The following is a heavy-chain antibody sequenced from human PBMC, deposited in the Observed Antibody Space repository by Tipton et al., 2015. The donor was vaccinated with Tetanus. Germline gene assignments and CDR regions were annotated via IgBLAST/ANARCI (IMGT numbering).Heavy chain of an antibody. CDR2: IIPIFGTA. J-gene: IGHJ4*02. Sequence: QVQLVQSGPEVKKPGSSVKVSCKASGGTFSSYAISWVRQAPGQGLEWMGGIIPIFGTANYAQKFQGRVTITADESTSTAYMELSSLRSEDTAAYYCARAAYSGSHHDQDCDYWGQGTLVTVSS. D-gene: IGHD1-26*01. CDR3: ARAAYSGSHHDQDCDY. V-gene: IGHV1-69*01. CDR1: GGTFSSYA.